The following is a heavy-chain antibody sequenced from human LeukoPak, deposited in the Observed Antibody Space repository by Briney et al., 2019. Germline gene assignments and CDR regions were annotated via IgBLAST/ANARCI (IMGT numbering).Heavy chain of an antibody. CDR2: TYYRTKWYS. D-gene: IGHD6-19*01. Sequence: QTLSLTCAISGDSVSRTNAAWNWIRQSPSRGLEWLGRTYYRTKWYSDSAISVRSRIIINPDTSKNQFSVQLNSVTPEDTAVYYCARGGWYMTVALFDQWGQGTPVTVSS. CDR1: GDSVSRTNAA. CDR3: ARGGWYMTVALFDQ. V-gene: IGHV6-1*01. J-gene: IGHJ4*02.